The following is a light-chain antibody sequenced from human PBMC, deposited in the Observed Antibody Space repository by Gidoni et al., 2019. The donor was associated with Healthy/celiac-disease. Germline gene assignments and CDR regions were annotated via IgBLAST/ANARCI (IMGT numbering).Light chain of an antibody. CDR3: QQYGSSRLT. Sequence: IVLTQSPGTLSLSPGGRATLSCRASQSVSSSYLAWYQQKPGQAPRLLIYGASSRATGIPDRFSGSGSGTDFTLTISRLEPEDFAVYYCQQYGSSRLTFXGXTKVEIK. J-gene: IGKJ4*01. CDR1: QSVSSSY. CDR2: GAS. V-gene: IGKV3-20*01.